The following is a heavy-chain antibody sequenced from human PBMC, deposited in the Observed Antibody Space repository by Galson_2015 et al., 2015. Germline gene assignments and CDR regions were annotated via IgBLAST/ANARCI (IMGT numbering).Heavy chain of an antibody. V-gene: IGHV3-23*01. CDR3: AKRGGSDSTGTFDD. D-gene: IGHD1-26*01. J-gene: IGHJ4*02. Sequence: SLRLSCAASGFTFSSYAMNWVRQAPGRGLEWVSATSASGTTTFYADSVEGRFAISRDDSKSTLYLQMNSLRAEDTAVYYCAKRGGSDSTGTFDDWGQGTLVTVSS. CDR2: TSASGTTT. CDR1: GFTFSSYA.